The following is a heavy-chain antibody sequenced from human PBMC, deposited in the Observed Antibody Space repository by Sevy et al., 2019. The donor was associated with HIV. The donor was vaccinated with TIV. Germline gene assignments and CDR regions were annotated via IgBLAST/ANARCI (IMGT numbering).Heavy chain of an antibody. D-gene: IGHD1-20*01. V-gene: IGHV4-59*01. J-gene: IGHJ4*02. CDR3: ARVGFNWNDVDY. CDR1: GGSMNIYY. Sequence: SETLSLTCSVSGGSMNIYYWSWIRQPLGKGLEWIGFIYYSGSTNYNPSHKSRVTISVDTSKNQFSLKLSSVTAADTAVYYCARVGFNWNDVDYWGQGTLVTVSS. CDR2: IYYSGST.